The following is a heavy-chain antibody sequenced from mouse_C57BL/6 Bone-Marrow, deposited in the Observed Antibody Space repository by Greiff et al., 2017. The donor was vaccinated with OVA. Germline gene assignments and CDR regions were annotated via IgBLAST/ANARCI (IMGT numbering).Heavy chain of an antibody. Sequence: EVQGVESGGGLVQPGGSLKLSCAASGFTFSDYYMYWVRQTPEKRLEWVAYISNGGGSTYYPDTVKGRFTISRDNAKNTLYLQMSRLKSEDTAMYYCARRYSDWGQGTLVTVSA. J-gene: IGHJ3*01. CDR3: ARRYSD. CDR2: ISNGGGST. CDR1: GFTFSDYY. D-gene: IGHD2-12*01. V-gene: IGHV5-12*01.